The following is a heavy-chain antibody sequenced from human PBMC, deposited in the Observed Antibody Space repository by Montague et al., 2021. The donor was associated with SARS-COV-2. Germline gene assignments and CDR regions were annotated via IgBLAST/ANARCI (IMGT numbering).Heavy chain of an antibody. CDR1: GASVTSTNW. Sequence: SETLSLTCGVSGASVTSTNWWSWVRQPTGKGLEWIGEIYHTGNTNYSPSLKSRVSISLDKSKNQLSLRLNSVTAADTAVYYCASPKEGSGYYRPFDYWGQGILVTVS. D-gene: IGHD3-22*01. V-gene: IGHV4-4*02. CDR2: IYHTGNT. CDR3: ASPKEGSGYYRPFDY. J-gene: IGHJ4*02.